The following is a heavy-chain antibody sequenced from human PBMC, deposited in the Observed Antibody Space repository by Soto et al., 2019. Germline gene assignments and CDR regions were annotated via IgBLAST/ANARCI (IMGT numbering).Heavy chain of an antibody. D-gene: IGHD6-13*01. CDR2: IYPGDSDT. CDR1: GYNFAAYS. J-gene: IGHJ5*02. CDR3: ARQAAPYNWFDP. V-gene: IGHV5-51*01. Sequence: PGESLKISCNGSGYNFAAYSIGWVRQMPGKGLEWMGLIYPGDSDTRYSPSFQGQVTISVDKSISIAYLQWSSLKASDTAMYYCARQAAPYNWFDPWGQGTLVTVSS.